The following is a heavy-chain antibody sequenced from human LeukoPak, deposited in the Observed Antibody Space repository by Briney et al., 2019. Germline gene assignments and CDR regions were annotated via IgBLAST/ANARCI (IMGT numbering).Heavy chain of an antibody. Sequence: GGSLRLSCTASAFTFSGYGMHWVRQAPGKGLEWVAFIRYDGTNKYYADSVKGRFTISIDNSKNTLYLQMNSLRAEDTAVYYCAKDSSVVVDVGNYFDYWGQGTLVTVSS. D-gene: IGHD2-15*01. CDR2: IRYDGTNK. V-gene: IGHV3-30*02. J-gene: IGHJ4*02. CDR1: AFTFSGYG. CDR3: AKDSSVVVDVGNYFDY.